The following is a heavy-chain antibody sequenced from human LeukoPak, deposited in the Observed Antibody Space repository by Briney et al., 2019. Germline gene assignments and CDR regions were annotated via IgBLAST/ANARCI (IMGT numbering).Heavy chain of an antibody. D-gene: IGHD2-2*01. CDR1: GYSFTSYW. Sequence: GESLKISCKGSGYSFTSYWIGWVRQMPGRGLEWLGVSYPGDSDTKYSPSFQGQVTISADKSTSTANLQWSSLKASDTAMYYCVRLGYCSSSSCFLSPYYMDVWGKGTTVSVSS. CDR3: VRLGYCSSSSCFLSPYYMDV. CDR2: SYPGDSDT. J-gene: IGHJ6*03. V-gene: IGHV5-51*01.